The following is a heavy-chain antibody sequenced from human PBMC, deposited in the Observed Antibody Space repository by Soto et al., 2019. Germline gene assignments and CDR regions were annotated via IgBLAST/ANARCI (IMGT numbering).Heavy chain of an antibody. J-gene: IGHJ4*02. CDR3: VRDWRDGYDHSFNH. Sequence: EVQLVESGGGLVQPGGSLRLSCAASGFTFNSYYMSWVRQAPGEGLEWVANIKPDGSEKDYVDSVEGRFTISRDNARNSLYLQMNILRAEDTAVYYCVRDWRDGYDHSFNHWGQGTPVTVSS. CDR1: GFTFNSYY. CDR2: IKPDGSEK. D-gene: IGHD5-12*01. V-gene: IGHV3-7*03.